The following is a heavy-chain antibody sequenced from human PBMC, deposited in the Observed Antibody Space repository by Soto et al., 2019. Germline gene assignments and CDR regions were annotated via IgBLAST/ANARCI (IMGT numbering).Heavy chain of an antibody. CDR1: GGTFSSYT. Sequence: QVQLVQSGAEVKKPGSSVKVSCKASGGTFSSYTISWVRQAPGQGLEWMGRIIPILGIANYAQKFQGRVTITADKSTSTAYMELSSLRSEDTAVYYCARDREGNPDDYIWGSYRLSFDYWGQGTLVTVSS. J-gene: IGHJ4*02. D-gene: IGHD3-16*02. CDR2: IIPILGIA. V-gene: IGHV1-69*08. CDR3: ARDREGNPDDYIWGSYRLSFDY.